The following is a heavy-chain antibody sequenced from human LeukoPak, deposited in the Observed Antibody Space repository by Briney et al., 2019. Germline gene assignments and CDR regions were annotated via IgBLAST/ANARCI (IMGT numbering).Heavy chain of an antibody. CDR2: ISPNSGGT. CDR1: GYTFTGYY. CDR3: AREYYYDSSGYQY. D-gene: IGHD3-22*01. Sequence: GASVKVSCKASGYTFTGYYMHWVRQAPGQGLEWMGWISPNSGGTNYAQKFQGRVTMTRDTSISTAYMELSRLRSDDTAVYYCAREYYYDSSGYQYWGQGTLVTVSS. V-gene: IGHV1-2*02. J-gene: IGHJ4*02.